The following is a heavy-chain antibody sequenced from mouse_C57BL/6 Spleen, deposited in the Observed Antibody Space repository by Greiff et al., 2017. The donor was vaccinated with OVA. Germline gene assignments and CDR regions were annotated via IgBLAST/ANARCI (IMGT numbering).Heavy chain of an antibody. D-gene: IGHD2-3*01. Sequence: EVQLQQSGPELVKPGASVKISCKASGYTFTDYYMNWVKQSHGKSLEWIGDINPNNGGTSYNQKFKGKATLTVDKSSSTAYMELRSLTSEDSAVYYCAREGGYSDYWGQGTTLTVSS. V-gene: IGHV1-26*01. CDR3: AREGGYSDY. CDR1: GYTFTDYY. CDR2: INPNNGGT. J-gene: IGHJ2*01.